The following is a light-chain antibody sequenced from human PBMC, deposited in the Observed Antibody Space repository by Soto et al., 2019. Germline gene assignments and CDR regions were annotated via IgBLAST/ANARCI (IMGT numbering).Light chain of an antibody. CDR2: GTS. CDR1: QSVSNN. V-gene: IGKV3-20*01. J-gene: IGKJ1*01. Sequence: ETVMTQSPATLSVSPGERATLSCRASQSVSNNLAWYHQKPGQAPRLLIYGTSSRATGIPDRFSGSESGTDFTLTISRLEPEDFAVYYCQQYHSSLWTFGQGTKVDIK. CDR3: QQYHSSLWT.